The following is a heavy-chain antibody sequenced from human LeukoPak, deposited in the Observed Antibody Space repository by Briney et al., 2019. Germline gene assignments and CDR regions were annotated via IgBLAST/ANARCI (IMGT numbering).Heavy chain of an antibody. CDR2: IWYDGSNK. Sequence: GGSLRLSCAASGFTFSSYGMHWVRQAPGKGLEWVAVIWYDGSNKYYADSMKGRFTISRDNSKNTLYLQMNSLRAEDTAVYYCARGNYGSGSYYQNNWFDPWGQGTLVTVSS. CDR3: ARGNYGSGSYYQNNWFDP. D-gene: IGHD3-10*01. V-gene: IGHV3-33*01. CDR1: GFTFSSYG. J-gene: IGHJ5*02.